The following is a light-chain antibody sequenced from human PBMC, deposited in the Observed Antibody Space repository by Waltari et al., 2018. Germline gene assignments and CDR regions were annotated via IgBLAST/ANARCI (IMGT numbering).Light chain of an antibody. V-gene: IGKV3-20*01. CDR2: GAA. CDR1: QSVSSGY. CDR3: QHYGSSPWT. Sequence: DSVLTQSPGTLSLSPGERTTLSCRASQSVSSGYLTWYQQRPGQAPRLLIYGAATRATGIPDRFRGSGSGTDLTLTISRLEPEDSAVYYCQHYGSSPWTFGQGTKVEIK. J-gene: IGKJ1*01.